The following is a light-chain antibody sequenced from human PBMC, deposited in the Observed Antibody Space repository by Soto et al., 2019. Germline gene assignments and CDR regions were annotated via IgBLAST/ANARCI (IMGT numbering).Light chain of an antibody. Sequence: DIGLTQSPDTLSLCPGERATLSCRASQSVSTNSLAWYQQRPGQAPRPLIYGASSRATGTPDRFSGSGSGTDFTLIISRLEPEDFAVYYCQQYGSSVLTFGGGTKVDI. CDR2: GAS. CDR3: QQYGSSVLT. V-gene: IGKV3-20*01. CDR1: QSVSTNS. J-gene: IGKJ4*01.